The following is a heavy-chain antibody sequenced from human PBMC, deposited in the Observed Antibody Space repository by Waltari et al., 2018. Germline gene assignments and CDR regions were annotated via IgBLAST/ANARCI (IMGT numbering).Heavy chain of an antibody. D-gene: IGHD3-22*01. V-gene: IGHV3-7*03. J-gene: IGHJ3*02. CDR3: ARDYHYYDSSGYRGGAFDI. CDR1: GFTFSSSG. Sequence: EVQLVESGGGLVQPGGSLSLSCAASGFTFSSSGMSWVRPAQGRGLEWVANIKQDGSEKYYVDSVKGRFTISRDNAKNSLYLQMNSLRAEDTAVYYCARDYHYYDSSGYRGGAFDIWGQGTMVTVSS. CDR2: IKQDGSEK.